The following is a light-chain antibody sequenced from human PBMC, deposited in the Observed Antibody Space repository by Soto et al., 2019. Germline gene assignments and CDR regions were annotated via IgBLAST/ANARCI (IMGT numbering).Light chain of an antibody. V-gene: IGLV2-23*02. Sequence: QSALTQPASVSGSPGQSITISCTGTSSDVGSYNLVSWYQQHPGKAPKLMIFEVSKRPSGVSNRFSGSKSGNTASLTISGLQAEDEADYYCCSYARSGTGVFGGGTKLTVL. CDR3: CSYARSGTGV. CDR2: EVS. J-gene: IGLJ3*02. CDR1: SSDVGSYNL.